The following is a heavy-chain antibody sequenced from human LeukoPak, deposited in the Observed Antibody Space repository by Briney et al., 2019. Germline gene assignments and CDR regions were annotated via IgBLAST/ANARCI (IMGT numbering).Heavy chain of an antibody. V-gene: IGHV3-30-3*01. Sequence: PGGSLRPSCAASGFTFSSYAMHWVRQAPGKGLEWVAVISYDGSNKYYADSVKGRFTISRDNSKNTLYLQMNSLRAEDTAVYYCASPVTTGAFDIWGQGTMVTVSS. CDR2: ISYDGSNK. CDR1: GFTFSSYA. J-gene: IGHJ3*02. D-gene: IGHD4-17*01. CDR3: ASPVTTGAFDI.